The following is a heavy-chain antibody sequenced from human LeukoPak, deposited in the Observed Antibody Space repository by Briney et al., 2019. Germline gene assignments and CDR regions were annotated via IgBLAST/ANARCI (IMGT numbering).Heavy chain of an antibody. CDR3: ARAGYYDSSGYYLYYFDY. Sequence: ASVKVSCKASGYTFTSYDINWVRQATGQGLEWMGWMNPNSGNTGYAQKFQGRVTMTRNTSISTAYMELSSLRSEDTAVYYCARAGYYDSSGYYLYYFDYWGQGTLVTVSS. CDR2: MNPNSGNT. CDR1: GYTFTSYD. V-gene: IGHV1-8*01. D-gene: IGHD3-22*01. J-gene: IGHJ4*02.